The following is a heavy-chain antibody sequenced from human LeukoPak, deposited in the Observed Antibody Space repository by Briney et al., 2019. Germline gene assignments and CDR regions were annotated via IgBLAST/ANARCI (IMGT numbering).Heavy chain of an antibody. CDR1: GYTFTSYY. Sequence: ASVKVSCKASGYTFTSYYMHWVRQAPGQGLEWMGIINPSGGSTSYAQKFQGRVTMTRDMSTSTVYMELSSLRSEDTAVYYCAREVTGIYYDSSGYPPNNWFDPWGQGTLVTVSS. CDR3: AREVTGIYYDSSGYPPNNWFDP. D-gene: IGHD3-22*01. V-gene: IGHV1-46*01. J-gene: IGHJ5*02. CDR2: INPSGGST.